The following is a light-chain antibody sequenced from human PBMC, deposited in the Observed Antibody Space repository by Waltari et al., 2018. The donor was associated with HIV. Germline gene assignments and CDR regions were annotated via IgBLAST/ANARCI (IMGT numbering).Light chain of an antibody. Sequence: ILLTPSPSFLSASVGDRVTISCRANQGIRNYLAWYQQRPGIAPQLLIFSASVLQAGVPSRFSASGSGTQFTLTITALQPEDFATYYCQQHNTYPLTFGPGT. J-gene: IGKJ3*01. V-gene: IGKV1-9*01. CDR2: SAS. CDR1: QGIRNY. CDR3: QQHNTYPLT.